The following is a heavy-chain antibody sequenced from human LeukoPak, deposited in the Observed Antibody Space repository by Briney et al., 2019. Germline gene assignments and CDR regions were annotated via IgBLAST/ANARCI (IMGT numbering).Heavy chain of an antibody. V-gene: IGHV3-30-3*01. Sequence: GGSLRLSCAASGFTFSSYAMHWVRQAPGKGLEWVAVISYDGSNKYYADSVKGRFTISRDNSKNTLYLQMNSLRAEDTAVYYCASSGGNSRWDYYFDYWGQGTLVTVSS. CDR1: GFTFSSYA. CDR3: ASSGGNSRWDYYFDY. D-gene: IGHD4-23*01. J-gene: IGHJ4*02. CDR2: ISYDGSNK.